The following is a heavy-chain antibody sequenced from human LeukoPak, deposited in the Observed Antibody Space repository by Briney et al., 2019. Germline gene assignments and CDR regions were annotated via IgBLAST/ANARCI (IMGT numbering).Heavy chain of an antibody. CDR1: GGSFSGYY. V-gene: IGHV4-34*01. CDR2: INHSGST. CDR3: ARGNYDFWSGFVHWFDP. J-gene: IGHJ5*02. Sequence: PSETLSLTCAVYGGSFSGYYWSWIRQPPGKGLEWIGEINHSGSTNYNPSLKSRVTISVDTSKNQFSLKLSSVTAADTAVYYCARGNYDFWSGFVHWFDPWGQGTLVTVSS. D-gene: IGHD3-3*01.